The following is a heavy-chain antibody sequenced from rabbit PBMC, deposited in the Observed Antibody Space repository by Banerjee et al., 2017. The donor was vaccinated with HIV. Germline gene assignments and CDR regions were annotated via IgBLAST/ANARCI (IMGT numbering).Heavy chain of an antibody. Sequence: QEQLEESGGDLVKPEGSLTITCTASGFSFSNKYVMCWVRQAPGKGLEWIACINTSSGNTVYANWAKGRFTISKTSSTTVTLQMTSLTAADTATYFCARGGVGSTGYTYAFDPRGQGTLVTVS. V-gene: IGHV1S45*01. D-gene: IGHD1-1*01. J-gene: IGHJ2*01. CDR3: ARGGVGSTGYTYAFDP. CDR2: INTSSGNT. CDR1: GFSFSNKYV.